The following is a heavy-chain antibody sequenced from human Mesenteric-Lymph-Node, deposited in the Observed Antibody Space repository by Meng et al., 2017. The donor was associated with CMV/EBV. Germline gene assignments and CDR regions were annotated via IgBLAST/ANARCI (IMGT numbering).Heavy chain of an antibody. CDR2: IWNDGRDN. CDR1: GLTFNDFG. V-gene: IGHV3-30*02. Sequence: GGSLRLSCAASGLTFNDFGMHWVRQASGKGLEWVAFIWNDGRDNYYADSVKGRFTISRDNSKNTLYLQMNSLRAEDTAVYYCAKLVPAAMVDYWGQGTLVTVSS. D-gene: IGHD2-2*01. CDR3: AKLVPAAMVDY. J-gene: IGHJ4*02.